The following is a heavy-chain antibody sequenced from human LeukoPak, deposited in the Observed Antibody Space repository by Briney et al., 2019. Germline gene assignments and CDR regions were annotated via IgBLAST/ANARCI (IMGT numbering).Heavy chain of an antibody. J-gene: IGHJ3*02. D-gene: IGHD5-24*01. CDR3: ARDLVEMATAAFDI. CDR2: IYYSGST. CDR1: GGSISSSSYY. Sequence: SETLSLTCTVSGGSISSSSYYWGWIRQPPGKGLEWIGSIYYSGSTYYNPSLKSRVTISVDTSKNQFSLKLSSVTAADTAVYYCARDLVEMATAAFDIWGQGTMVTVSS. V-gene: IGHV4-39*02.